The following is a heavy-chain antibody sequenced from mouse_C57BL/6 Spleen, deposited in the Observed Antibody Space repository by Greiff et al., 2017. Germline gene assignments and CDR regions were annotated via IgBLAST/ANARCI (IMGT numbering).Heavy chain of an antibody. V-gene: IGHV1-15*01. CDR2: IDPETGGT. D-gene: IGHD1-3*01. CDR3: TRGGKGDAMDY. J-gene: IGHJ4*01. Sequence: QVQLQQSGAELVRPGASVTLSCKASGYTFTDYEMHWVKQTPVHGLAWIGAIDPETGGTAYNQKFKGKAILTADKSSSTAYMELRSLTSEDSAVYYCTRGGKGDAMDYWGQGTSVTVSS. CDR1: GYTFTDYE.